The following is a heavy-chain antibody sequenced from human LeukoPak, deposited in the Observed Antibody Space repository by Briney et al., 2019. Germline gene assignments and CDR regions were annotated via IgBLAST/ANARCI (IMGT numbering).Heavy chain of an antibody. V-gene: IGHV3-30*18. J-gene: IGHJ6*04. CDR3: AKTPRKDYYYGMDV. CDR2: ISYDGSNK. Sequence: GGSLRLSCAASGFTFSSYGMHWVRQAPGKGLEWVADISYDGSNKYYADSVKGRFTISRDNSKNTLYLQMNSLRAEDTAVYYCAKTPRKDYYYGMDVWGKGTTVTVSS. CDR1: GFTFSSYG.